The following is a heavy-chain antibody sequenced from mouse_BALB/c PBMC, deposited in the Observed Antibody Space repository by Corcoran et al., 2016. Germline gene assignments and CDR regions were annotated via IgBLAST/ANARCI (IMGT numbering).Heavy chain of an antibody. J-gene: IGHJ4*01. V-gene: IGHV1S34*01. CDR2: ISCYNGAT. Sequence: LVKTGASVKISCKASGYSFTGYYMHWVKQSHGKSLEWIGYISCYNGATSYNQKFKGKATFTVDTSSSTAYMQFNSLTSEDSAVYYCARRSEIYYAMDYWGQGTSVTVSS. CDR3: ARRSEIYYAMDY. CDR1: GYSFTGYY.